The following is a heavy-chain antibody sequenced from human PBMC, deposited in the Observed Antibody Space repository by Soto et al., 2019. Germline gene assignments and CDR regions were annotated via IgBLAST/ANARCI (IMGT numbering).Heavy chain of an antibody. CDR1: GGSISSYY. V-gene: IGHV3-23*01. CDR3: AKEPADIVVVVAAIGGMDV. CDR2: ISGSGGSA. J-gene: IGHJ6*02. Sequence: ETLSLTCTVSGGSISSYYWSWVRQAPGKGLEWVSAISGSGGSAYYADSVKGRFTISRDNSKNTLYLQMNSLRAEDTAVYYCAKEPADIVVVVAAIGGMDVWGQGTTVTVSS. D-gene: IGHD2-15*01.